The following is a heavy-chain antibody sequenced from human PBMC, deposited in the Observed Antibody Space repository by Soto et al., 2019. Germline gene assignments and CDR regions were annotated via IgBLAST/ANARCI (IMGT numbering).Heavy chain of an antibody. CDR2: IYHSGST. Sequence: TLSLTCAVSGVSISSGGYSWSWIRQPPGKGLEWIGYIYHSGSTYYNPSLKSRVTISVDRSKNQFSLKLSSVTAADTAVYYCARGGSGSYYYGMDVWGQGTTVTVSS. CDR3: ARGGSGSYYYGMDV. V-gene: IGHV4-30-2*01. CDR1: GVSISSGGYS. J-gene: IGHJ6*02. D-gene: IGHD3-10*01.